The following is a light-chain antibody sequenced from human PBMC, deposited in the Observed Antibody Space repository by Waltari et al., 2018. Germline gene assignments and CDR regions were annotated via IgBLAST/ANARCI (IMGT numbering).Light chain of an antibody. V-gene: IGLV2-14*01. J-gene: IGLJ1*01. Sequence: QSALTQPASVSGSPGQSITISCTGTSSDVGAYNYVSWYQQHPGKAPKPMIYEVYNRPAGVSHSFSGSKSGNTASLTISGLQAEDEADYYCNSYTSSTTQVFGTGTKVTVL. CDR1: SSDVGAYNY. CDR2: EVY. CDR3: NSYTSSTTQV.